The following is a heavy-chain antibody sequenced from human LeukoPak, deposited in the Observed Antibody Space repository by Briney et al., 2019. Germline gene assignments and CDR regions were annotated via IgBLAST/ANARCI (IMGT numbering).Heavy chain of an antibody. CDR1: GFTFNNFA. Sequence: GGSLGLSCAASGFTFNNFAMSWVRQAPGKGLEWVSAISGSGGSTYYADSVKGRFTISRDSSKNILNLQMNSLRAEDTAVYYCAKDRCSNGIGCYYYYMDVWGKGTTVTIYS. CDR3: AKDRCSNGIGCYYYYMDV. CDR2: ISGSGGST. V-gene: IGHV3-23*01. D-gene: IGHD2-8*01. J-gene: IGHJ6*03.